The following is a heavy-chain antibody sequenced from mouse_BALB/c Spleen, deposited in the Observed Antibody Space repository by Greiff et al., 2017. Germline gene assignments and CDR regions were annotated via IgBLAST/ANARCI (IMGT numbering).Heavy chain of an antibody. V-gene: IGHV7-3*02. CDR1: GFTFTDYY. CDR2: IRNKANGYTT. J-gene: IGHJ3*01. Sequence: EVMLVESGGGLVQPGGSLRLSCATSGFTFTDYYMSWVRQPPGKALEWLGFIRNKANGYTTEYSASVKGRFTISRDNSQSILYLQMNTLRAEDSATYYCARDPYYGSSGFAYWGQGTLVTVSA. CDR3: ARDPYYGSSGFAY. D-gene: IGHD1-1*01.